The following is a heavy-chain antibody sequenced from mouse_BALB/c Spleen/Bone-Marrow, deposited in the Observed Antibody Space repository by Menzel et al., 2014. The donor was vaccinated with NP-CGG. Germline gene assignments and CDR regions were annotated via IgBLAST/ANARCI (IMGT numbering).Heavy chain of an antibody. D-gene: IGHD2-3*01. CDR1: GYTFTSYW. Sequence: VQLVESGAELVKPGAPVKLSCKASGYTFTSYWMNWVKQRPGRGLEWIGRIDPSDSETHYNQKFKDKATLTVDKSSSTAYIQLSSLTPEDSAVYYCARALGDGYYYAMDYWGQGTSVTVSS. CDR2: IDPSDSET. CDR3: ARALGDGYYYAMDY. J-gene: IGHJ4*01. V-gene: IGHV1-69*02.